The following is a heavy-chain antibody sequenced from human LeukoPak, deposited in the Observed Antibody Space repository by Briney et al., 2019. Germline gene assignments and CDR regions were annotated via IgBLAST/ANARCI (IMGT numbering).Heavy chain of an antibody. CDR3: ATVGYDTLTGYYSAY. CDR1: GYTFTSYD. V-gene: IGHV7-4-1*02. J-gene: IGHJ4*02. CDR2: INSDTGNP. Sequence: ASVKVSCKASGYTFTSYDINWVRQATGQGLEWMGWINSDTGNPTFAHQGFTGRFVLSLDTSVSTAYLQISSLKAEDTAVYYCATVGYDTLTGYYSAYWGQGTLVTVSS. D-gene: IGHD3-9*01.